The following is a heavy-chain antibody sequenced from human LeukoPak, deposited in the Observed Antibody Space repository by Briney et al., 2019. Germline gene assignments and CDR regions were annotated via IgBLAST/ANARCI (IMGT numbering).Heavy chain of an antibody. J-gene: IGHJ4*02. D-gene: IGHD6-13*01. CDR1: GGTFSSYA. V-gene: IGHV1-69*13. CDR2: IIPIFGTA. Sequence: ASVKVSCKASGGTFSSYAISWVRQAPGQGLEWMGGIIPIFGTANYAQKFQGRVTITADESTSTAYMELSSLRSEDTAVYYCASRGGLIAAALVVWGQGTLVTVSS. CDR3: ASRGGLIAAALVV.